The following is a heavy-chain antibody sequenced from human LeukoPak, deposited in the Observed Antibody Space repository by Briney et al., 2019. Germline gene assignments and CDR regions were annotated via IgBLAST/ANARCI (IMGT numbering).Heavy chain of an antibody. J-gene: IGHJ4*02. CDR3: GIVGSGNSYGYGHY. V-gene: IGHV3-66*01. Sequence: GGSLRLSCAASGFTVSSYYMSWVRQAPGKGLEWVSVLYSGVGTYYADSVKGRFTISRDNSKNTLYLQMNSLRAEDTAVYYCGIVGSGNSYGYGHYWGQGRLVTVSS. CDR1: GFTVSSYY. D-gene: IGHD5-18*01. CDR2: LYSGVGT.